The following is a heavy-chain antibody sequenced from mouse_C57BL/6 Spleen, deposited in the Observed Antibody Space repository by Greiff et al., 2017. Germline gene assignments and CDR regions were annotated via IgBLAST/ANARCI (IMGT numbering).Heavy chain of an antibody. J-gene: IGHJ3*01. D-gene: IGHD2-5*01. CDR3: VRGGSRSNYEGFAY. CDR2: IRSKSNNYAT. Sequence: EVKLVESGGGLVQPKGSLKLSCAASGFSFNTYAMNWVRQAPGKGLEWVARIRSKSNNYATYYADSVKDRFTISRDDSESMLYLQMNNLKTEDTAMYYCVRGGSRSNYEGFAYWGQGTLVTVAA. V-gene: IGHV10-1*01. CDR1: GFSFNTYA.